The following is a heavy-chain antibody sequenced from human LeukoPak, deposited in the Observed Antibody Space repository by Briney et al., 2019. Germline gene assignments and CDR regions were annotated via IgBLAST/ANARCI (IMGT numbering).Heavy chain of an antibody. CDR2: LSYRGST. D-gene: IGHD3-10*01. CDR3: AANNYGSGTYND. Sequence: SETLSLTCTISSGSISSHYWSWLRQPPGKGLEWIGYLSYRGSTNYNPSLKSRVTMSLDTSKNQFSLRLSSVTAADTAVYFCAANNYGSGTYNDWGQGALVTVSS. CDR1: SGSISSHY. V-gene: IGHV4-59*11. J-gene: IGHJ4*02.